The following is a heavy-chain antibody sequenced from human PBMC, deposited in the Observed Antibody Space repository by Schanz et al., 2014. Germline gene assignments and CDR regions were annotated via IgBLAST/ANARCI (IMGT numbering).Heavy chain of an antibody. J-gene: IGHJ5*02. D-gene: IGHD3-3*01. V-gene: IGHV3-23*01. CDR2: MIGSGSSV. CDR3: ARQPGRITVSGVVSNWFDP. Sequence: EVQLLESGGGLVQPGGSLRLSCAASGFTFSIYGMSWVRQAPGKGLEWVSRMIGSGSSVFYADSVKGRFTISRDNSKNRLYVQKKSLRVEDTAVYYCARQPGRITVSGVVSNWFDPWGQGTLVTVSS. CDR1: GFTFSIYG.